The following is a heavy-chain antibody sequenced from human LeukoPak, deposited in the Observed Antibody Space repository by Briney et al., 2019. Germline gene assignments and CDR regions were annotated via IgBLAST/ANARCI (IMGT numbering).Heavy chain of an antibody. J-gene: IGHJ4*02. D-gene: IGHD5-24*01. CDR3: AEDQRESGYNFDY. V-gene: IGHV3-23*01. CDR1: GFTFSTYA. Sequence: PGGSLRLSCAASGFTFSTYAMTWVRQAPGKGLEWVSAVSGSGDTTYYADSVKGRFTISRDNSKNTLYLQVNSLRAEDTAVYYCAEDQRESGYNFDYWGQGTLVTVSS. CDR2: VSGSGDTT.